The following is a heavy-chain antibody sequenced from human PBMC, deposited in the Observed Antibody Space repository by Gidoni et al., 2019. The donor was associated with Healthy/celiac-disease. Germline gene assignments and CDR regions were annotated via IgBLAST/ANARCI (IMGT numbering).Heavy chain of an antibody. CDR3: AKDGDNVNIVEDWFDP. CDR1: GFTFSSDG. J-gene: IGHJ5*02. CDR2: ISYDGSKK. Sequence: QVQLVESGGGVVQPGRSLRLSWAASGFTFSSDGMHWVRQAPGKGLEWVAVISYDGSKKYYADSVKGRFTISRDNSKNTLYLQMNSLRAEDTAVYYCAKDGDNVNIVEDWFDPWGQGTLVTVSS. V-gene: IGHV3-30*18. D-gene: IGHD5-12*01.